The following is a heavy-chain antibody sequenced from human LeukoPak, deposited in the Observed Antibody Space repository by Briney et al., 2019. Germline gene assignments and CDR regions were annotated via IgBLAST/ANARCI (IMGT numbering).Heavy chain of an antibody. V-gene: IGHV3-23*01. CDR3: ARGISAVVPRAFDL. D-gene: IGHD2-15*01. CDR2: ISGSGGST. Sequence: GGSLRLSCAASGFTFSSYAMSWVRQAPGKGLEWVSAISGSGGSTYYADSVKGRLTISRDNAKNSLFLQMSSLRAEDTAVYYCARGISAVVPRAFDLWGQGTMVTVSS. CDR1: GFTFSSYA. J-gene: IGHJ3*01.